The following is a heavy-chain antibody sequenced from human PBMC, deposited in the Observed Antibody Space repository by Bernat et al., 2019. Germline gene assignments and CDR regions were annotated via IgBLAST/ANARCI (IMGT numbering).Heavy chain of an antibody. CDR2: IGTAGDP. V-gene: IGHV3-13*05. J-gene: IGHJ2*01. Sequence: EVQLVESGGGLVQPGGSLRLSCAASGFTFSSYDMHWVRQATGKGLEWVSAIGTAGDPYYPGSVKGRFTISRENAKNSLYLQMNSLRAGDTAVYYCARRKNLSSAQSDWYFDLWGRGTLFTVSS. CDR3: ARRKNLSSAQSDWYFDL. CDR1: GFTFSSYD. D-gene: IGHD6-19*01.